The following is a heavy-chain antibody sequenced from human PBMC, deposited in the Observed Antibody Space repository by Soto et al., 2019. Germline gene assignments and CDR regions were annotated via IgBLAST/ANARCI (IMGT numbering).Heavy chain of an antibody. D-gene: IGHD6-19*01. CDR2: IYPGDSDT. Sequence: PGESLKISCKGSGYSFTSYWIGWVRQMPGKGLEWMGIIYPGDSDTRYSPSFQGQVTISADKSISTAYLQWSSLKASDTAMYYRASPASGVAGNDAFDIWGQGTMVTVSS. J-gene: IGHJ3*02. CDR3: ASPASGVAGNDAFDI. V-gene: IGHV5-51*01. CDR1: GYSFTSYW.